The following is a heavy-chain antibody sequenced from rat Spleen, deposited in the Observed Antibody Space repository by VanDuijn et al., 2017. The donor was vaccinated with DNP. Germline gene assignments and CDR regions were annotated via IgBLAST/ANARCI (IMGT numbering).Heavy chain of an antibody. D-gene: IGHD1-11*01. CDR3: ARGGRSYFDY. V-gene: IGHV5-20*01. CDR1: GFTFSDYY. J-gene: IGHJ2*01. Sequence: EVQLVESGGGLVQPGRSLKLSCAASGFTFSDYYMAWVRQAPTKGLEWVAYISYDGGSTYYPDSVKGRFTISRDNAENTVYLQMNSLRSEDTASYYCARGGRSYFDYWGQGVMVTVSS. CDR2: ISYDGGST.